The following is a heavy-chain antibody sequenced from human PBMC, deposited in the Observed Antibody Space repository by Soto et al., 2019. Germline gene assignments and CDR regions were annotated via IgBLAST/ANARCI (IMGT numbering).Heavy chain of an antibody. CDR3: ATALYGPNWFDP. J-gene: IGHJ5*02. Sequence: ASVKVSCKVSGYTLTELSMHWVRQAPGKGLEWMGGFDPEDGETIYAQKFQGRVTMTEDTSTDTAYMELSSLRSEDTAVYYCATALYGPNWFDPWGQGTPVTVSS. CDR2: FDPEDGET. D-gene: IGHD3-10*01. CDR1: GYTLTELS. V-gene: IGHV1-24*01.